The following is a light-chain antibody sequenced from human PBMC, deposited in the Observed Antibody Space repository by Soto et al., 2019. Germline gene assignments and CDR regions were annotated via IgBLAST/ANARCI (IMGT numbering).Light chain of an antibody. V-gene: IGLV2-14*01. CDR3: NSYTSSRTLV. Sequence: QSALTQPAPVSGSPGQSITISCTGTSSDVGGYNFVSWYQQHPGKAPQLMIYAVSNRPSGVSNRFSGSKSGNTASLTISGLQAEDEADYYCNSYTSSRTLVFGGGTKLTVL. J-gene: IGLJ3*02. CDR1: SSDVGGYNF. CDR2: AVS.